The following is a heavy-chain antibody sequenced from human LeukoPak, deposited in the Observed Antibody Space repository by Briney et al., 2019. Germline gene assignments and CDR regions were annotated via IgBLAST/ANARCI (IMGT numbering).Heavy chain of an antibody. D-gene: IGHD2-15*01. V-gene: IGHV3-20*04. J-gene: IGHJ5*02. CDR3: ARGADGVSSNSRGWFDP. Sequence: GGSLRLSCAASGFTFDDYGMSWVRQAPGKGLEWVSGINWNGGSTGYADSVKGRFTISRDNAKNSLYLQMNSLRAEDTAVYSCARGADGVSSNSRGWFDPWGQGTLVTVSS. CDR2: INWNGGST. CDR1: GFTFDDYG.